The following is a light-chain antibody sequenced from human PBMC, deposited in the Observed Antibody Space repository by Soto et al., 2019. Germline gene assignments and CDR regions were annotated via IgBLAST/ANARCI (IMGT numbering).Light chain of an antibody. Sequence: EIVMTQSPAPLSVPPGERATLSCRASQSVSSNFAWYLQKPGQAPRLLIYGASTRATAVPARFTASGSGTEFTLTISSLQSDDFGVYYCQQYDTWPRTFGQGTKVDIK. CDR3: QQYDTWPRT. V-gene: IGKV3-15*01. CDR2: GAS. J-gene: IGKJ1*01. CDR1: QSVSSN.